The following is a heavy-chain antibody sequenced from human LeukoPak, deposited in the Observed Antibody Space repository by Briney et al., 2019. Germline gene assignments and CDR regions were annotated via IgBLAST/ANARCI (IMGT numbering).Heavy chain of an antibody. V-gene: IGHV4-4*07. D-gene: IGHD3-22*01. CDR2: IYTSGST. Sequence: SETLSLTCSVSGGSISSYYWSWIRQPAGKGLEWIGRIYTSGSTNYNPPLKSRVSMSVDTSKNQFSLKLSSVTAADTAVYYCARDREDFLLGYYDSSGYYFFDYWGQGTLVTVSS. CDR1: GGSISSYY. CDR3: ARDREDFLLGYYDSSGYYFFDY. J-gene: IGHJ4*02.